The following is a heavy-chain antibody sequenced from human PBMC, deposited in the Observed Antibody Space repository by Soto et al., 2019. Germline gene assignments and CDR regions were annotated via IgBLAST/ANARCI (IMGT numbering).Heavy chain of an antibody. CDR1: GDSMRSYY. V-gene: IGHV4-59*08. CDR2: IYYSGST. D-gene: IGHD3-16*01. CDR3: ARLSMITFGGTRKDAFDI. Sequence: SETLSLTCTVSGDSMRSYYWSWIRQPPGKGLEWIGYIYYSGSTNYNPSLKSRVTISVHTSKNQFSLKLSSVTAADTAVYYCARLSMITFGGTRKDAFDIWGQGTMVTV. J-gene: IGHJ3*02.